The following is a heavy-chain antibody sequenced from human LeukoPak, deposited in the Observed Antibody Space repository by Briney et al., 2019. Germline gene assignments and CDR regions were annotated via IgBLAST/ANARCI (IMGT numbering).Heavy chain of an antibody. D-gene: IGHD4-17*01. Sequence: GGSLRLSCAASGFTFSSYSMNWVRQAPGKGLEWVSYISSTSSTIYYADSVKGRFTISRDNAKNSLYLQMNSLRAEDTAVYYCARDAMDYGDFHFDYWGQGTLVTVSS. J-gene: IGHJ4*02. CDR1: GFTFSSYS. CDR3: ARDAMDYGDFHFDY. CDR2: ISSTSSTI. V-gene: IGHV3-48*01.